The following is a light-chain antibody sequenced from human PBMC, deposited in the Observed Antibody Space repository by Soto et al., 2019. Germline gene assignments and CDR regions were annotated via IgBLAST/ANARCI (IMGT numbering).Light chain of an antibody. Sequence: DIQMTQSPSSLSASVGDRVTITCRASQDISSSLDWYQHKPGKVPRVLINAVSTLQSGVPSRFSGSGSGTDFTLTISSLQPEDVATYYCQEYNSASAFTFGPGTKVDIK. CDR3: QEYNSASAFT. CDR1: QDISSS. V-gene: IGKV1-27*01. J-gene: IGKJ3*01. CDR2: AVS.